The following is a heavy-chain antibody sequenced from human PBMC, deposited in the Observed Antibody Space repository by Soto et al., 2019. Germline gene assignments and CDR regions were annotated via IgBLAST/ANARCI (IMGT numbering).Heavy chain of an antibody. V-gene: IGHV4-30-4*01. CDR3: AREIVDSFDSSGYPDH. D-gene: IGHD3-22*01. Sequence: PSETLSLTCSVSGGSINSYTNYWSWIRQTPSRGLEWIGYIYYSGTTYYNPSLKSRVTISIDTSKNQFSLSLTSVVAADTAVYYCAREIVDSFDSSGYPDHWGQGTLVPVSS. J-gene: IGHJ4*02. CDR2: IYYSGTT. CDR1: GGSINSYTNY.